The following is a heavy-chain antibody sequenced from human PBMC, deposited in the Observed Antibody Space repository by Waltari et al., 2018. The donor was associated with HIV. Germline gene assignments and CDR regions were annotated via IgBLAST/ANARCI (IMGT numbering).Heavy chain of an antibody. Sequence: QVQLQQWGAGLLKPSETLSLTCAVYGGSFSGYYWSWIRQPPGKGLEWIGEINHSGSTNYNPSLKSRVTISVDTSKNQFSLKLSPVTAADTAVYYCARPQYYYDSSGDRGWFDPWGQGTLVTVSS. D-gene: IGHD3-22*01. V-gene: IGHV4-34*01. CDR3: ARPQYYYDSSGDRGWFDP. CDR1: GGSFSGYY. J-gene: IGHJ5*02. CDR2: INHSGST.